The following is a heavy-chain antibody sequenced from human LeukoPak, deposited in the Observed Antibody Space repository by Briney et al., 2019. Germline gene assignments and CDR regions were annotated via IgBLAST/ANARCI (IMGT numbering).Heavy chain of an antibody. J-gene: IGHJ4*02. CDR1: GASISSGGYA. Sequence: SETLSLTCAVSGASISSGGYAWSWIWQPPGKGLEWIGNIYQSGRISYNPSLKSRVTISLDRSKSQFSLKLTSVTAADTAVFFCARASGFPPNYFDYWGQGTLVTVSS. CDR2: IYQSGRI. D-gene: IGHD3-22*01. CDR3: ARASGFPPNYFDY. V-gene: IGHV4-30-2*01.